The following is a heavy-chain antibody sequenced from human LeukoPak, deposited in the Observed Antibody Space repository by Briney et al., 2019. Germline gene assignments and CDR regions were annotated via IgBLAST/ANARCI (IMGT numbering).Heavy chain of an antibody. CDR2: IWYDGSNK. CDR3: ATGGVYCSGGSCCDWFDP. D-gene: IGHD2-15*01. V-gene: IGHV3-33*01. J-gene: IGHJ5*02. Sequence: GGSLRLSCAASGFTFSSYGMHWVRQAPGKGLEWVAVIWYDGSNKYYADSVKGRFTISRDNSKNTLYLQMNSLRAEDTAVYYCATGGVYCSGGSCCDWFDPWGQGTLVTVSS. CDR1: GFTFSSYG.